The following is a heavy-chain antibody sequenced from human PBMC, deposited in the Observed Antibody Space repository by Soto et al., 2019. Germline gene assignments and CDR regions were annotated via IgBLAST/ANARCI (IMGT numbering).Heavy chain of an antibody. V-gene: IGHV3-33*01. D-gene: IGHD5-12*01. CDR1: GFTFSSYG. J-gene: IGHJ6*02. CDR2: LWFDGSNK. Sequence: ESGGGVVQPGRSLRLACAASGFTFSSYGMHWVRQAPGKGLEGVAVLWFDGSNKYYADSVKGRFTISRDNSKNTLYLQMNRLRADDTAVYYCEIDRGYRGYDAPRFYYGMDVWGRGTTVPVSS. CDR3: EIDRGYRGYDAPRFYYGMDV.